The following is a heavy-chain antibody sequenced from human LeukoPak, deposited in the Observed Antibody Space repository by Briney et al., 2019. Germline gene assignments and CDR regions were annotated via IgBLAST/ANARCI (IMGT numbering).Heavy chain of an antibody. Sequence: SVKVSCKASGGTFSSYAISWVRQAPGQGLEWMGGIIPIFGTENYAQKFQGRVTITADKSTSTAYMELSSLRSEDTAVYYCARDRYGSGSYPAFDIWGQGTMVTVSS. CDR3: ARDRYGSGSYPAFDI. CDR2: IIPIFGTE. D-gene: IGHD3-10*01. J-gene: IGHJ3*02. CDR1: GGTFSSYA. V-gene: IGHV1-69*06.